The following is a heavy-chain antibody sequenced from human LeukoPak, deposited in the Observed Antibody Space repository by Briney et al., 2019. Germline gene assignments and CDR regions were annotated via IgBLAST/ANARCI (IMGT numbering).Heavy chain of an antibody. CDR3: EAGELELRAWFDP. Sequence: SETLSLTCTVSGGSISSYYWSWIRQPAGKGLEWIGRIYTSGSTNYNPSLKSRVTMSVDASKNQFSLKLSSVTAADTAVYYCEAGELELRAWFDPWGQGNLVTVSS. D-gene: IGHD1-7*01. V-gene: IGHV4-4*07. CDR2: IYTSGST. J-gene: IGHJ5*02. CDR1: GGSISSYY.